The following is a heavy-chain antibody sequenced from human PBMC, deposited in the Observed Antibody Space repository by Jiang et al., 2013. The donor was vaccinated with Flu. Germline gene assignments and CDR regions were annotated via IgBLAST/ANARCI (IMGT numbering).Heavy chain of an antibody. CDR3: ARLNLRTSPFDY. Sequence: GAEVKKPGESLKISCKGSGYSFISYWIGWVRQMPGKGLEWMGIIYPSDSDTRYSPSFQGQVTFSADKSISTAYLQWSSLKASDTAIYYCARLNLRTSPFDYWGQGTLVTVSS. D-gene: IGHD1-14*01. CDR1: GYSFISYW. CDR2: IYPSDSDT. J-gene: IGHJ4*02. V-gene: IGHV5-51*03.